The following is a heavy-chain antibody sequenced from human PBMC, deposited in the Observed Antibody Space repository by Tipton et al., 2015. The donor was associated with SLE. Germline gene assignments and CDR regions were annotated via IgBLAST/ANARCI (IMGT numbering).Heavy chain of an antibody. V-gene: IGHV1-18*01. Sequence: QSGAEVKKPGASVKVSCKASGYPFPSYGTSWGRQPPGQGLEGMGWISAYNGNTNYAQKLQGRVTVTTDTSTSTAYMELRSLRSDDTAVYYCARDSRLWFRELLSWGQGTLVTVSS. J-gene: IGHJ4*02. D-gene: IGHD3-10*01. CDR2: ISAYNGNT. CDR3: ARDSRLWFRELLS. CDR1: GYPFPSYG.